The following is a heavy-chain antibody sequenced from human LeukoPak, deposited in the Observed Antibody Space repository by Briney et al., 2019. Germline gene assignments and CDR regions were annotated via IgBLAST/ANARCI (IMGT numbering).Heavy chain of an antibody. Sequence: GGSLRLSCAASGFTFSSHGMHWVRQAPGKGLEWVAFIRYDGSNKYYADSVKGRFTISRDNSKNTLYLQMNSLRAEDTAVYYCAKDGRIAAAGTIGTAGYYYYYYVDVWGKGTTVTISS. J-gene: IGHJ6*03. CDR3: AKDGRIAAAGTIGTAGYYYYYYVDV. CDR1: GFTFSSHG. CDR2: IRYDGSNK. D-gene: IGHD6-13*01. V-gene: IGHV3-30*02.